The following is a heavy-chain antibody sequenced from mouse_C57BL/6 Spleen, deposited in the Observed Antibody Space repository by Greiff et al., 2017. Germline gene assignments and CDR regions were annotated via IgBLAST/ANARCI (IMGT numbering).Heavy chain of an antibody. CDR1: GYAFSSSW. J-gene: IGHJ2*01. Sequence: QVQLKESGPELVKPGASVKISCKASGYAFSSSWMNWVKQRPGKGLEWIGRIYPGDGDTNYNGKFKGKATLTADKSSSTAYMQLSSLKSEDVAVYFCARSGTTVQFDYWGQGTTLTVSS. CDR2: IYPGDGDT. CDR3: ARSGTTVQFDY. V-gene: IGHV1-82*01. D-gene: IGHD1-1*01.